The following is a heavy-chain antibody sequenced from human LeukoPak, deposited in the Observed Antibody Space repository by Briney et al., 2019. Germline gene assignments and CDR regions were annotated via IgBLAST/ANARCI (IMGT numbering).Heavy chain of an antibody. CDR3: ARDSFQLRYSGYDFVDY. D-gene: IGHD5-12*01. J-gene: IGHJ4*02. CDR1: GYTFTGYY. V-gene: IGHV1-2*02. CDR2: INPNSGGT. Sequence: ASVKVSCKASGYTFTGYYMHSVRQAPGQRLEWMGWINPNSGGTNYAQKFQGRVTMTRDTSISTAYMELSRLRSDDTAVYYCARDSFQLRYSGYDFVDYWGQGTLVTVSS.